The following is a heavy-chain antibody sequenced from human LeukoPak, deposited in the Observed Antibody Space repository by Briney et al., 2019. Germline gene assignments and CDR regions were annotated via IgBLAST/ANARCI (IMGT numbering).Heavy chain of an antibody. V-gene: IGHV4-30-4*08. J-gene: IGHJ4*02. CDR1: GGSSSSGDYY. CDR3: ARDTMVRGIWIGIGLDY. D-gene: IGHD3-10*01. CDR2: IYYSGST. Sequence: SQTLSLTCTVSGGSSSSGDYYWSWIRQPPGKGGEWIGYIYYSGSTYYNPSGKSRVSISVDTSKNQFSLKLSSVTAADTAVYYCARDTMVRGIWIGIGLDYWGQGTLVTVSS.